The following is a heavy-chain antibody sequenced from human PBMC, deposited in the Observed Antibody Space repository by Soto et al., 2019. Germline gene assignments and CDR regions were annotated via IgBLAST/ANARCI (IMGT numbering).Heavy chain of an antibody. CDR1: GGSISSYY. CDR2: FYYSGST. Sequence: PSETLSLTCTVSGGSISSYYWSWIRQPPGKGLEWIGYFYYSGSTNYNPSLKSRVTISVDTSKNQFSLKLSSVTAADTAVYYCARGTLTSYLDYWGQGTLVTVSS. CDR3: ARGTLTSYLDY. V-gene: IGHV4-59*01. J-gene: IGHJ4*02.